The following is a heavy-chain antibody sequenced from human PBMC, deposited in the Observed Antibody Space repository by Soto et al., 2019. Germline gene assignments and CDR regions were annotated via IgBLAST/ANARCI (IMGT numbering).Heavy chain of an antibody. CDR3: ARSRIKIVDGMDV. J-gene: IGHJ6*02. CDR2: ITAGTGNT. D-gene: IGHD3-9*01. CDR1: GYPFTRYA. V-gene: IGHV1-3*01. Sequence: ASVKVSCKASGYPFTRYAMHWVRQAPGQRLEWRGWITAGTGNTTYSQTFHGRVTLTRDTSARTAYMELSSLRSEATAVYYWARSRIKIVDGMDVWGQGTTVPVSS.